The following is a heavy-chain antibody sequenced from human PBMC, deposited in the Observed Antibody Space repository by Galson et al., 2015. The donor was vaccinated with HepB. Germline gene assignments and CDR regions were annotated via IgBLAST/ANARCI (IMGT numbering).Heavy chain of an antibody. CDR3: ARRGYDSSGYYLE. D-gene: IGHD3-22*01. J-gene: IGHJ4*02. CDR1: GFTFSSYW. CDR2: IKQDGSEK. V-gene: IGHV3-7*03. Sequence: SLRLSCAASGFTFSSYWMSWVRRAPGKGLEWAANIKQDGSEKYYVDSVKGRFTISRDNAKNSLYLQMNSLRAEDTAVYYCARRGYDSSGYYLEWGQGTLVTVSS.